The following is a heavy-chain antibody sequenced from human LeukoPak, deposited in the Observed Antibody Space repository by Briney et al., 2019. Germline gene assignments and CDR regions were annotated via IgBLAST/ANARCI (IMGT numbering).Heavy chain of an antibody. CDR1: GGSISSGGYY. Sequence: PSQTLSLTCTVSGGSISSGGYYWSWFGQPPGKAREWFGTIYYSGSTYYNPSLKSRVTISVDTSKNQFSLKLSSVTAADTAVYYCARRAYCGGDCYSEPYYFDYWGQGTLVTVSS. D-gene: IGHD2-21*02. CDR2: IYYSGST. CDR3: ARRAYCGGDCYSEPYYFDY. J-gene: IGHJ4*02. V-gene: IGHV4-31*03.